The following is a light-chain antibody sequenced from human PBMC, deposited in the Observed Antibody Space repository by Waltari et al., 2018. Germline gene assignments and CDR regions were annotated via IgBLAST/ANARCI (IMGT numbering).Light chain of an antibody. Sequence: DIVMTQSPLPLPVTPGEPASISCRSSQSLLHSNGYNYLDWYLQKPGQSPQLMIYLGSNRASGAPARFRGSGSGTDFTLKISRVEAEDVGVYYCMQALQAPFTFGPGPKVDIK. J-gene: IGKJ3*01. CDR2: LGS. V-gene: IGKV2-28*01. CDR1: QSLLHSNGYNY. CDR3: MQALQAPFT.